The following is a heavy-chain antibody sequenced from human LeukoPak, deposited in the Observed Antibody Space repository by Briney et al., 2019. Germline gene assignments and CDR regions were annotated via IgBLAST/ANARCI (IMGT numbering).Heavy chain of an antibody. CDR3: ARRGITIFGGTDDLRGAFDI. V-gene: IGHV4-59*01. J-gene: IGHJ3*02. D-gene: IGHD3-3*01. Sequence: PSEALSLTCTVSGGSISSYYWSWIRQPPGKGLEWIGYIYYSGSTNYNPSLKSRVTISVDTSKNQFSLKLSSVTAADTAVYYCARRGITIFGGTDDLRGAFDIWGQGTMVTVSS. CDR2: IYYSGST. CDR1: GGSISSYY.